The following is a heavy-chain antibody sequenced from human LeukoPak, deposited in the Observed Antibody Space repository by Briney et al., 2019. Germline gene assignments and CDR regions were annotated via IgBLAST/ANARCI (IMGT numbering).Heavy chain of an antibody. CDR2: ISAYNGNT. V-gene: IGHV1-18*01. D-gene: IGHD3-3*01. CDR1: GYTFTSYG. J-gene: IGHJ5*02. CDR3: ARDTKRVYYDFWSGSKGFDP. Sequence: GASVKVSCKASGYTFTSYGISWVRQAPGQGLEWMGWISAYNGNTNYAQKLQGRVTMTTDTSTSTAYVELRSLRSDDTAVYYCARDTKRVYYDFWSGSKGFDPWGQGTLVTVSS.